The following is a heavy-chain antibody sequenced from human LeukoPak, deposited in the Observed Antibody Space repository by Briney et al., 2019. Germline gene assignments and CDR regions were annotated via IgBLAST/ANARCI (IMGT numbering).Heavy chain of an antibody. V-gene: IGHV3-11*06. D-gene: IGHD6-13*01. J-gene: IGHJ1*01. Sequence: PGGSLRLSCAASGFTFSDYYMSWIRQAPGKGLEWVSSISFESAYIYTSDSVKGRFTTSRDNARNSLYLQMNSLRAEDTAVYYCATPAAGPRAEYSQYWGQGTLVTVSS. CDR2: ISFESAYI. CDR3: ATPAAGPRAEYSQY. CDR1: GFTFSDYY.